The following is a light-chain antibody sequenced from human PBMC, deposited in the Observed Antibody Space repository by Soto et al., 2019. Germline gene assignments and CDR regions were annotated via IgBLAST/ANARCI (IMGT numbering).Light chain of an antibody. Sequence: EIVLTQSPGTLPLSPGERATLSCRASQSVSSNFLVWYQQKPGQAPRPLIYGASIRATGIPDRFSGSGSGTDFTLTISRLEPEDFAVYYCLQYANSPFTFGQGTKLEIK. CDR2: GAS. CDR3: LQYANSPFT. CDR1: QSVSSNF. V-gene: IGKV3-20*01. J-gene: IGKJ2*01.